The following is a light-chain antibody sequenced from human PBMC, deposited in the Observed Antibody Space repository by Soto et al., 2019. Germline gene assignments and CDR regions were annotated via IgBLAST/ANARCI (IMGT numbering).Light chain of an antibody. CDR2: EVS. CDR1: SSDIGRYNY. V-gene: IGLV2-14*01. Sequence: QSVLTQPASVSGSPGQSITISCTGTSSDIGRYNYVSWYQQYPGKAPKLIIYEVSNRPSGVANHFSGSKSGNTASLTISGLQAEDEADYYCSSYRSNSTLVFGGGTKLTVL. J-gene: IGLJ2*01. CDR3: SSYRSNSTLV.